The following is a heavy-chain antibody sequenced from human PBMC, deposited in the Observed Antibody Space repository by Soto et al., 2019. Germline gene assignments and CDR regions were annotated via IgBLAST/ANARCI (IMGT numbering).Heavy chain of an antibody. Sequence: GASVKVSCKASGGTFSSYAISWVRQAPGQGLEWMGGIIPIFGTANYAQKFQGRVTITADESTSTAYMELSSLRSEDTAVYYCAILLLSGIAVADEPDYWGQGTLVTVSS. CDR1: GGTFSSYA. V-gene: IGHV1-69*13. D-gene: IGHD6-19*01. J-gene: IGHJ4*02. CDR2: IIPIFGTA. CDR3: AILLLSGIAVADEPDY.